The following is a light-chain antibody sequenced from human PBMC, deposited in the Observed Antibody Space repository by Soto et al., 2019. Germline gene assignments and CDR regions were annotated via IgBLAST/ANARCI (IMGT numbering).Light chain of an antibody. J-gene: IGLJ2*01. Sequence: QSALTQPASVSGSPGQSITISCTGTSSDVGGYNYVSWYQQHPGKAPKLMIYDVSSRPSGVSNRFSGSKSGNTASLTISGLQAEDEDDYYCSSYTSSSTPLFVVFCGGTKVTVL. CDR1: SSDVGGYNY. CDR3: SSYTSSSTPLFVV. V-gene: IGLV2-14*01. CDR2: DVS.